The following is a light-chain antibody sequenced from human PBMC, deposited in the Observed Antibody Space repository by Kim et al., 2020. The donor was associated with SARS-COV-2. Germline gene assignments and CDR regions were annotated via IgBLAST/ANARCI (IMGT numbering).Light chain of an antibody. CDR1: QRVSSNY. CDR3: QQYSSSPAT. J-gene: IGKJ1*01. Sequence: SPGETATLSCRASQRVSSNYLAWYQQKPGKAPRLLLYGASSRATGIPDRFSGSGSGTDFTLTITRLEPEDFAVYYCQQYSSSPATFGQGTKVDIK. CDR2: GAS. V-gene: IGKV3-20*01.